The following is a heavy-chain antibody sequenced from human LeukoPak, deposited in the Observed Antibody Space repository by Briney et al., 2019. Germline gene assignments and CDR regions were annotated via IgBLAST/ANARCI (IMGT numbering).Heavy chain of an antibody. Sequence: ASVKVSCKASGGVFTTYTMSWVRQAPGQGLEWMGSIIPFLGTTNYAQKFQGRVTITTDESTSTAYMELSSLRSEDTAVYYCARGRVEGYIAARPDHDAFDIWGQGTMVTVSS. D-gene: IGHD6-6*01. CDR1: GGVFTTYT. V-gene: IGHV1-69*16. J-gene: IGHJ3*02. CDR2: IIPFLGTT. CDR3: ARGRVEGYIAARPDHDAFDI.